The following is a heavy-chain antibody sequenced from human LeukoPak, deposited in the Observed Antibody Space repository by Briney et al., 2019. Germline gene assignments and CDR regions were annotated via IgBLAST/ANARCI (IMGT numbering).Heavy chain of an antibody. CDR1: GDAITGSSYY. CDR3: ARQYYDNTGYYYFDY. V-gene: IGHV4-39*01. CDR2: MYYSGST. D-gene: IGHD3-22*01. Sequence: SETLSLTCSVSGDAITGSSYYWGWIRQPPGKGLEWIGSMYYSGSTYSDPSLKSRVTMSADTSKNQCSLKLSSVSAADTAVYYWARQYYDNTGYYYFDYWGQGTLVTVSS. J-gene: IGHJ4*02.